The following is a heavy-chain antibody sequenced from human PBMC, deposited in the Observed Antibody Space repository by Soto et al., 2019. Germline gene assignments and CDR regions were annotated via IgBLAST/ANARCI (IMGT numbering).Heavy chain of an antibody. D-gene: IGHD2-2*01. V-gene: IGHV1-69*12. J-gene: IGHJ6*02. CDR3: ARELGYCISTSCYDGYYYYGMDV. CDR1: GGTFSSYA. CDR2: IIPIFGTA. Sequence: QIQLEQSGAEVKKPGSSVKVSCKASGGTFSSYAISWVRQAPGQGLEWMGGIIPIFGTANYAQKFQGRVTITADESTSTAYMELSSLRSEDTAVYYSARELGYCISTSCYDGYYYYGMDVWGQGTTVTVSS.